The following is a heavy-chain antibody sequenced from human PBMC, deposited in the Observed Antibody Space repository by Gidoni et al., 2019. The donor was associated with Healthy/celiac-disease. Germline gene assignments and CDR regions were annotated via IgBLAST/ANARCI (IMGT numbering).Heavy chain of an antibody. D-gene: IGHD2-2*01. J-gene: IGHJ3*02. V-gene: IGHV1-2*02. CDR2: IKHNSGGT. Sequence: QVQLVQSGAEVKKPGASVKVSCKASGYTFTVYYMHWVRQAPGQGLDWMGWIKHNSGGTNYAQKFQGRVTMTRDTSISTAYMELSRLRSDDTAVYYCARASGFCSSTSCYVGAFDIWGQGKMVTVSS. CDR3: ARASGFCSSTSCYVGAFDI. CDR1: GYTFTVYY.